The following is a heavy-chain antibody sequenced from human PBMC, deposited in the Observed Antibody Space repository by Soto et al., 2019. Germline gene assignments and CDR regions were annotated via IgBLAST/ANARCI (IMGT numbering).Heavy chain of an antibody. CDR1: GFTFSAYD. CDR3: ARAYSGRLPRRADYYFAMDV. V-gene: IGHV3-13*05. Sequence: GGSLRLSCAASGFTFSAYDMHWVRQTTGKGLEWVSAIGAADDPYYLGSVKGRFTISRENAKNSLYLQMNSLRAEDTAVYYCARAYSGRLPRRADYYFAMDVWGQGTTVTVSS. CDR2: IGAADDP. D-gene: IGHD2-15*01. J-gene: IGHJ6*02.